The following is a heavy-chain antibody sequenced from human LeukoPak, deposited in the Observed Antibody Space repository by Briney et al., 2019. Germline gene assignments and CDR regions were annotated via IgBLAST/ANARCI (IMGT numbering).Heavy chain of an antibody. J-gene: IGHJ4*02. CDR2: IIPIFGTA. D-gene: IGHD1-26*01. V-gene: IGHV1-69*13. CDR1: GGTFSNYA. CDR3: ARGMVGLGATAHFDY. Sequence: ASVKVSCKASGGTFSNYAIIWVRQAPGQGLEWMGGIIPIFGTANYAQKFQGRVTITADESTSTAYMELSSLRSEDTAVYYCARGMVGLGATAHFDYWGQGTLVTVLS.